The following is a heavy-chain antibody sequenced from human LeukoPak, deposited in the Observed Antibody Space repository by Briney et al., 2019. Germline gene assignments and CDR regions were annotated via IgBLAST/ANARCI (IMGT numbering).Heavy chain of an antibody. D-gene: IGHD2-2*01. CDR2: IKSKTDGGTT. CDR1: GFTFSNAW. V-gene: IGHV3-15*01. CDR3: TAVPIVVVPSSMIYYFDY. J-gene: IGHJ4*02. Sequence: GGSLRLSCAASGFTFSNAWMSWVRQAPGKGLEWVGRIKSKTDGGTTDYAARVKGRFTISSDDSKNTLYLQMNSLKTDDTAVYYCTAVPIVVVPSSMIYYFDYWGQGTLVTVSS.